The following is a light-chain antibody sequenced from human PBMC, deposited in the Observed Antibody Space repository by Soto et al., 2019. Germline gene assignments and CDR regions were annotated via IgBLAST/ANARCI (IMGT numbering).Light chain of an antibody. V-gene: IGLV2-23*01. CDR3: CSYARSSTYV. J-gene: IGLJ1*01. Sequence: QSVLTQPASVSGSPGQSITISCTGTSSDVGSYNLVSWYQQHPGKAPKLMIYEGSKRPSGVSNRFSGSKSGNTASLTISGLQAEDEADYYGCSYARSSTYVFGTGTKVTVL. CDR1: SSDVGSYNL. CDR2: EGS.